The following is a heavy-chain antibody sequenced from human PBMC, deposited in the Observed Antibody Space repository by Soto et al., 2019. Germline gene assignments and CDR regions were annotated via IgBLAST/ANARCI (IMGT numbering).Heavy chain of an antibody. CDR2: IFSNDEK. Sequence: YGPTLVNPTETLTLTCTFSGFSLSNARMGVSWIRQPPGKALEWLAHIFSNDEKSYSTPLKSRLTISKDTSKSQVVLTMTNMDPVDTATYYCARIFVGVVADTNWGQGTLVTVSS. CDR3: ARIFVGVVADTN. V-gene: IGHV2-26*01. D-gene: IGHD2-15*01. J-gene: IGHJ4*02. CDR1: GFSLSNARMG.